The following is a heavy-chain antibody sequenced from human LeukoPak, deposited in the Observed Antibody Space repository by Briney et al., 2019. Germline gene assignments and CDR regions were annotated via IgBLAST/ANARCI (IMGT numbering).Heavy chain of an antibody. J-gene: IGHJ5*01. D-gene: IGHD3-3*01. Sequence: KPSETLSLTCTVSGGSIGSFYWGWTRQPPGKGLEWIGIIYYSGITHYNPSLKSRVTILVDTSKNQFSLKLSSVTDADTAVYYCARVRRSLNWFDSWGQGTLVTVSS. CDR2: IYYSGIT. CDR1: GGSIGSFY. CDR3: ARVRRSLNWFDS. V-gene: IGHV4-39*01.